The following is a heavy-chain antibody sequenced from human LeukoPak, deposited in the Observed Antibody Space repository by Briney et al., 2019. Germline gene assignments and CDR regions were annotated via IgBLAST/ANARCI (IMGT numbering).Heavy chain of an antibody. D-gene: IGHD1-26*01. CDR2: INHSGST. CDR1: GGSFSGYY. V-gene: IGHV4-34*01. CDR3: ARRGLGRPFDY. J-gene: IGHJ4*02. Sequence: SETLSLTCAVYGGSFSGYYWSWIRQPPGKGLEWIGEINHSGSTNYNPSLKSRVTISVDTSKNQFPLKLSSVTAADTAAYYCARRGLGRPFDYWGQGTLVTVSS.